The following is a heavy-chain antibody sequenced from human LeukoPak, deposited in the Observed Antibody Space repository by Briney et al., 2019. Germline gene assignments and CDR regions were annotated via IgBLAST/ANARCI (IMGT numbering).Heavy chain of an antibody. CDR3: ARAYGWELLGDVFDY. J-gene: IGHJ4*02. Sequence: SSETLSLTCTVSGGSISSYYWSWIRQPPGKGLEWIGYIYYSGSTNYNPSLKSRVTISVDTSKNQFSLKLSSVTAADTAVYYCARAYGWELLGDVFDYWGQGTQVTVSS. D-gene: IGHD1-26*01. CDR1: GGSISSYY. CDR2: IYYSGST. V-gene: IGHV4-59*01.